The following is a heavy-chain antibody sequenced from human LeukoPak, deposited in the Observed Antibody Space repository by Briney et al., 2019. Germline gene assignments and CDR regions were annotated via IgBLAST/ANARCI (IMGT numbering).Heavy chain of an antibody. V-gene: IGHV3-53*05. CDR1: GFTVSSNY. Sequence: GGSLRLSCAASGFTVSSNYMSWVRQAPGKGLEWVSVFYSGGSTYYADSVKGRFTISRDNSKNTLYVQMNSLRPDETAVYYCARDRSSLEYWGQGTLVTVSS. CDR2: FYSGGST. J-gene: IGHJ4*02. D-gene: IGHD2-2*01. CDR3: ARDRSSLEY.